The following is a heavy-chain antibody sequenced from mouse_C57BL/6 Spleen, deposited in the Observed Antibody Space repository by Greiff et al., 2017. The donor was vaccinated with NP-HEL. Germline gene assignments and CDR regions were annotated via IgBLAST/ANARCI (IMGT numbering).Heavy chain of an antibody. CDR2: ISSGGDYI. D-gene: IGHD1-1*01. J-gene: IGHJ1*03. CDR1: GFTFSSYA. V-gene: IGHV5-9-1*02. CDR3: TRAPFYYYGSSGWYFDV. Sequence: EVQLVESGEGLVKPGGSLKLSCAASGFTFSSYAMSWVRQTPEKRLEWVAYISSGGDYIYYADTVKGRFTISRDNARNTLYLQMSSLKSEDTAMYYCTRAPFYYYGSSGWYFDVWGTGTTVTVSS.